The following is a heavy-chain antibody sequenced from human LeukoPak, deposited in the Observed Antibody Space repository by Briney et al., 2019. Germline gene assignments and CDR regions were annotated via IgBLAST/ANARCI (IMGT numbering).Heavy chain of an antibody. D-gene: IGHD3-3*01. CDR2: IYHSGST. V-gene: IGHV4-38-2*02. CDR3: ARDFGFWSGYSSFDY. CDR1: GYSISSGYY. Sequence: SETLSPTCTVSGYSISSGYYWGWIRQPPGKGLEWIGSIYHSGSTYYNPSLKSRVTISVDTSKNQFSLKLSSVTAADTAVYYCARDFGFWSGYSSFDYWGQGTLVTVS. J-gene: IGHJ4*02.